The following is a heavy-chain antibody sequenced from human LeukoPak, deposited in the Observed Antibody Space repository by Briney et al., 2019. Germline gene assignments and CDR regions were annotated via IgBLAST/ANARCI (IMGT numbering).Heavy chain of an antibody. Sequence: SGTLSLTCTVSGGSISSYYWSWIRQPPGKGLEWIGYIYYSGSTNYNPSLKSRVTISVDTSKNQFSLKLSSVTAADTAVYYCARGGMYYYDSSGSNWFDPWGQGTLVTVSS. V-gene: IGHV4-59*01. CDR1: GGSISSYY. CDR2: IYYSGST. J-gene: IGHJ5*02. D-gene: IGHD3-22*01. CDR3: ARGGMYYYDSSGSNWFDP.